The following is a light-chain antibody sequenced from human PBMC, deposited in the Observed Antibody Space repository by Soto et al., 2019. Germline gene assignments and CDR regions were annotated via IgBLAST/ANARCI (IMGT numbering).Light chain of an antibody. CDR1: SSDVGGYNF. CDR3: NSYAGSNIYV. Sequence: QSALTQPPSASGSPGQSVTISCSGTSSDVGGYNFVSWYQHHPDKAPKLIIYEVNKRPSGVPNRFSGSKSGNTASLTVSGLQAEDEADYYCNSYAGSNIYVFGTGTKVTVL. V-gene: IGLV2-8*01. J-gene: IGLJ1*01. CDR2: EVN.